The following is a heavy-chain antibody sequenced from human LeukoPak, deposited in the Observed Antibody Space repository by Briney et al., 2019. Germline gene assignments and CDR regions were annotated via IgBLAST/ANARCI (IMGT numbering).Heavy chain of an antibody. D-gene: IGHD3-22*01. Sequence: GGSLRLSCAASGFTFSSYGMSWVRQAPGKGLEWVSAISGSGGTTYYADSVKGRFTISRDNSKNTLYLQMNSLRAEDTAVYYCAKDPVSYYYDSSGPGSFDYWGQGTLVTVSS. J-gene: IGHJ4*02. CDR2: ISGSGGTT. CDR3: AKDPVSYYYDSSGPGSFDY. CDR1: GFTFSSYG. V-gene: IGHV3-23*01.